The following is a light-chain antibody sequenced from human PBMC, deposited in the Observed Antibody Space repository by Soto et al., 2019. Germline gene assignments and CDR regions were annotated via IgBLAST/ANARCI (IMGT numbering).Light chain of an antibody. CDR3: CKHTYIWS. CDR1: QDVSND. Sequence: DIQMTQSPPSLSASVGDRVTITCRASQDVSNDLGWFQQKPGKAPKRLIFGASNLESGVPSRFSGTGSGTEFILTITNLQPEDFATDYCCKHTYIWSFGQGTKVDIK. V-gene: IGKV1-17*02. J-gene: IGKJ1*01. CDR2: GAS.